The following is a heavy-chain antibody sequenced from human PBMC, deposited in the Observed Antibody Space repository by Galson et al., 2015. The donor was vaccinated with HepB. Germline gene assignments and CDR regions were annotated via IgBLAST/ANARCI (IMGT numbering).Heavy chain of an antibody. D-gene: IGHD2-2*02. V-gene: IGHV3-33*01. CDR3: ARAPPNLNTVYYYYFYAMDV. CDR1: GFIFSSFG. CDR2: IWSDGSNK. J-gene: IGHJ6*02. Sequence: SLRLSCAASGFIFSSFGMHWVRQAPGKGLEWVGVIWSDGSNKYYADFVKGRFTISRDNSKNTVYLRMNSLRVEDTAVYYCARAPPNLNTVYYYYFYAMDVWGRGTAVTVSS.